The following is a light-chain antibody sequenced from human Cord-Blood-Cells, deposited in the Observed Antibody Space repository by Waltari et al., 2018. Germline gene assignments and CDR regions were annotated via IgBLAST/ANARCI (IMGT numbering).Light chain of an antibody. CDR2: AAS. J-gene: IGKJ1*01. CDR3: QQGYSTT. V-gene: IGKV1-39*01. CDR1: QSISSY. Sequence: DIQMTQSPSSLSASVGDRVTITCRASQSISSYLIWYQQKLGKAPKLLIYAASRLQSGVPSSFSGSGTGTDFTLTSGSLQPEEFANYYCQQGYSTTFGQGTKVEIK.